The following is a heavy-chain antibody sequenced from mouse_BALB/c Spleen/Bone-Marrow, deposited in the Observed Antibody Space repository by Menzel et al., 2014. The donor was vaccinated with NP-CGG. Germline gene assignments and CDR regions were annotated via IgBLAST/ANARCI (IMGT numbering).Heavy chain of an antibody. CDR2: ISSGGSYT. CDR1: GFTFSSYT. CDR3: TRDGKGNYDYAMDY. V-gene: IGHV5-6-4*01. D-gene: IGHD2-1*01. Sequence: EVQLVESGGGLVKPGGSLKLSCAASGFTFSSYTMSWVRQNPEKRLEWVATISSGGSYTYYPDSVKGRFTISRDNAKNTLYLQMSSLKSEDTAMYYCTRDGKGNYDYAMDYWGQGTSVTVSS. J-gene: IGHJ4*01.